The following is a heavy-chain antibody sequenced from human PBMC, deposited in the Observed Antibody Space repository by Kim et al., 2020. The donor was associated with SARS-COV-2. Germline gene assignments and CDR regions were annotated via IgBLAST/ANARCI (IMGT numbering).Heavy chain of an antibody. Sequence: GGSLRLSCAASGFTFSSYWISWVRQAPGKGLEWVASIKQDASVISYVDSVRGRFTISRDNAKNSLSLQMDSLRAEDTALYFCARPYHGGSFDIWGQGTMVTVSS. CDR3: ARPYHGGSFDI. CDR1: GFTFSSYW. V-gene: IGHV3-7*01. CDR2: IKQDASVI. D-gene: IGHD3-16*01. J-gene: IGHJ3*02.